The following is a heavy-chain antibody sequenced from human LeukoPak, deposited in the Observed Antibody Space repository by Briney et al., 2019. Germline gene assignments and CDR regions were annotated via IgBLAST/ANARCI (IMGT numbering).Heavy chain of an antibody. J-gene: IGHJ4*02. CDR1: GGTFSSYA. CDR2: VIPIFATA. D-gene: IGHD2/OR15-2a*01. Sequence: SVKVSCKASGGTFSSYAISWVRQAPGQGLEWMGGVIPIFATANYAQKFQDRVSITADESTSTAYMELSSLRSEDTALYYCAREGSMGPYWGQGTLVTVSS. V-gene: IGHV1-69*13. CDR3: AREGSMGPY.